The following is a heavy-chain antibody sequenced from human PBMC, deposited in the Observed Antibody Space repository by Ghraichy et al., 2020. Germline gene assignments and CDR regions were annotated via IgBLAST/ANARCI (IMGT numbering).Heavy chain of an antibody. CDR3: ARAYCSGGSCPYYYYGMDV. Sequence: GGSLRLSCAASGFTFSSYAMHWVRQAPGKGLESVSGIDSDGGSTYYADSVKGRFTISRDNSKNTLYLQMGSLRADDMAVYYCARAYCSGGSCPYYYYGMDVWGQGTTVTVSS. D-gene: IGHD2-15*01. CDR1: GFTFSSYA. CDR2: IDSDGGST. J-gene: IGHJ6*02. V-gene: IGHV3-64*02.